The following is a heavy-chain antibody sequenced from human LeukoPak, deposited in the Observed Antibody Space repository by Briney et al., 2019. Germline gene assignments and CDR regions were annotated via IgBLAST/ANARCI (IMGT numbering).Heavy chain of an antibody. CDR2: IRSKANSYAT. CDR1: GFTFSGSA. D-gene: IGHD1-26*01. J-gene: IGHJ4*02. Sequence: GGSLRLSCAASGFTFSGSAMHWVRQASGKGLEWVGRIRSKANSYATAYAASVKGRFTISRDDSKNTLYLQMNSLRAEDTAVYYCATLSGSLPDYWGQGTLVTVSS. V-gene: IGHV3-73*01. CDR3: ATLSGSLPDY.